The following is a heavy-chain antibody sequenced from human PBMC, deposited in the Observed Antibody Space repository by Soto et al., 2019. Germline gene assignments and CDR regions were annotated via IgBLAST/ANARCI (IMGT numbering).Heavy chain of an antibody. CDR2: INHSGST. CDR1: GGSFSGYY. Sequence: KSSETLSLTCAVYGGSFSGYYWSWIRQPPGKGLEWIGEINHSGSTNYNPSLKSRVTISVDTSKNQFSLKLSSVTAAHTAVYYCARAALSGSYYYYYYYGMDVWGQGTTVTVSS. J-gene: IGHJ6*02. D-gene: IGHD1-26*01. V-gene: IGHV4-34*01. CDR3: ARAALSGSYYYYYYYGMDV.